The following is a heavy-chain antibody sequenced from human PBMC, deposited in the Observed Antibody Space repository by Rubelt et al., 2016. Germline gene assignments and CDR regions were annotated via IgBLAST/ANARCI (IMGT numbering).Heavy chain of an antibody. CDR3: ARHEWDTVTGFDY. V-gene: IGHV4-59*05. Sequence: QVQLQESGPGLVKPSETLSLTCTVSGGSISSYYWSWIRQPPGKGLEWIGSIYYSGSTYYNPSLKSRVTISGDTSKNQFSRKLSSVTAADTAVYYCARHEWDTVTGFDYWGQGTLVTVSS. D-gene: IGHD4-17*01. J-gene: IGHJ4*02. CDR2: IYYSGST. CDR1: GGSISSYY.